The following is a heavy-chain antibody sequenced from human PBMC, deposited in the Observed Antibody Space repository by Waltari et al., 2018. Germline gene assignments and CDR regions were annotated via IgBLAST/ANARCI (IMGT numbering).Heavy chain of an antibody. V-gene: IGHV3-48*04. CDR2: ISSSSSTI. D-gene: IGHD3-10*01. CDR3: ARSSYYYGSGSYSNGHYYYYMDV. J-gene: IGHJ6*03. CDR1: GFTFSSYS. Sequence: EVQLVESGGGLVQPGGSLRLSCAASGFTFSSYSMNWVRQAPGKGLEWVSYISSSSSTIYYADSVKGRFTISRDNAKNSLYLQMNSLRAEDTAVYYCARSSYYYGSGSYSNGHYYYYMDVWGKGTTVTVSS.